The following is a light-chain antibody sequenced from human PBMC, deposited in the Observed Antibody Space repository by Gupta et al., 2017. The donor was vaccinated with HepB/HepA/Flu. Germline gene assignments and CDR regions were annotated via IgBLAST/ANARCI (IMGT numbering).Light chain of an antibody. CDR2: DGS. CDR1: QSVGSY. Sequence: EIVLTQSPATLSLSLGERATLSCRASQSVGSYLAWYQQKPGQAPRLLVYDGSKTATGIPARFSGSGSGTDFTLTISCREPEDFAVYYCQQRDDWPPYTFGQGTKLEIK. V-gene: IGKV3-11*01. J-gene: IGKJ2*01. CDR3: QQRDDWPPYT.